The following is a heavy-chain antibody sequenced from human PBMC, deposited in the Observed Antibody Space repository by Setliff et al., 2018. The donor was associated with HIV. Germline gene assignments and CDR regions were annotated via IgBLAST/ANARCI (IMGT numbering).Heavy chain of an antibody. D-gene: IGHD1-1*01. Sequence: GESLKISCKGSGYSFTNHWIGWVRQMPGKGLEWMGIIYPGDSATAYSPSFQGQITISADKSISTAYLQWSSLKASDTAIYYCAREIRTIEGGAFDIWGQRKLVTAS. V-gene: IGHV5-51*01. CDR3: AREIRTIEGGAFDI. J-gene: IGHJ3*02. CDR1: GYSFTNHW. CDR2: IYPGDSAT.